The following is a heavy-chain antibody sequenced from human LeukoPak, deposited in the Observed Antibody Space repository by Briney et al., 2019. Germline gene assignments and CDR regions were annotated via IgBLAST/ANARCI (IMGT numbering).Heavy chain of an antibody. CDR2: ISSSSSYI. V-gene: IGHV3-21*01. CDR3: ARGDAKWELLGVNY. J-gene: IGHJ4*02. CDR1: GFTFSSYW. D-gene: IGHD1-26*01. Sequence: GGSLRLSCAASGFTFSSYWMSWVRQAPGKGLEWVSSISSSSSYIYYADSVKGRFSISRDNAKNSLSLQMNSLRAEDTAVYYCARGDAKWELLGVNYWGQGTLVTVSS.